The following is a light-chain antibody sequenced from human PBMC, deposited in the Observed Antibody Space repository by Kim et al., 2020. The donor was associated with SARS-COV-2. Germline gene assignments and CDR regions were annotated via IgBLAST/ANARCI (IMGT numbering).Light chain of an antibody. CDR3: QVWDSNSGHWV. CDR2: YDI. CDR1: KISSKT. V-gene: IGLV3-21*04. Sequence: APGKTARITCGGNKISSKTVHWYQQKPGQAPVLVIYYDIDRPSGIPERFSGSNSGNTATLTISRVEAGDEADYYCQVWDSNSGHWVFGGGTQLTVL. J-gene: IGLJ3*02.